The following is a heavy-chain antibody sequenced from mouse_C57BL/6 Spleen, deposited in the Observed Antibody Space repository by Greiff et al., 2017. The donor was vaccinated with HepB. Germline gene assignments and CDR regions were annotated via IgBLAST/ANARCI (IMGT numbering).Heavy chain of an antibody. CDR1: GFTFSDYG. J-gene: IGHJ4*01. V-gene: IGHV5-17*01. Sequence: EVNVVESGGGLVKPGGSLKLSCAASGFTFSDYGMHWVRQAPEKGLGWVAYISSGSSTIYYADTVKGRFTISRDNAKNTLFLQMTSLRSEDTAMYYCARGLITTVVATDAMDYWGQGTSVTVSS. CDR3: ARGLITTVVATDAMDY. CDR2: ISSGSSTI. D-gene: IGHD1-1*01.